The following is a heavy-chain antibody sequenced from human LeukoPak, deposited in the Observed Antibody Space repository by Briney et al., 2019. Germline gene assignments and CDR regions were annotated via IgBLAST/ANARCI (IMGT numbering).Heavy chain of an antibody. CDR1: GGSISSGDYY. V-gene: IGHV4-30-4*01. CDR2: IYYSGST. D-gene: IGHD2-2*01. CDR3: AREGVPAAHFDY. J-gene: IGHJ4*02. Sequence: SQTLSLTCTVSGGSISSGDYYWSWIRHPPGKGLEWIGYIYYSGSTYYNTSLKSRVTISVDTSKNQLSQKLRSVTAADTAVYYCAREGVPAAHFDYWGQGTLVTVSS.